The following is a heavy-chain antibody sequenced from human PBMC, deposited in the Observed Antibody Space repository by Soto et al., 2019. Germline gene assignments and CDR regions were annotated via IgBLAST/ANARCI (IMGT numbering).Heavy chain of an antibody. J-gene: IGHJ6*02. CDR3: ARLPPPGRYYYRMDF. CDR2: INPRSGAT. Sequence: QVQLVQSGAEVKKPGASVKVSCKASGYTFTAYYMHWVRQAPGQGLEWVAWINPRSGATKYAQKLQGRVTMTRVTSIITAYMESTRLRSDDTALYYCARLPPPGRYYYRMDFWGQGTTVTVSS. CDR1: GYTFTAYY. V-gene: IGHV1-2*02.